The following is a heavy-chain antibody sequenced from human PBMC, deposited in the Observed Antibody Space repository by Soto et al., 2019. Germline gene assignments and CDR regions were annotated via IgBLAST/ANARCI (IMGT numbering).Heavy chain of an antibody. CDR3: SFNSAPGSYYFDY. Sequence: GGSLRLSCAASGFTFSSYAMWWVRQAPGKGLECVSAISGGGETTYYADSVKGRVTISRDNSKNTLYLQMNSLRAEDTAVYYCSFNSAPGSYYFDYLGQGALVTVSS. V-gene: IGHV3-23*01. D-gene: IGHD3-10*01. J-gene: IGHJ4*02. CDR2: ISGGGETT. CDR1: GFTFSSYA.